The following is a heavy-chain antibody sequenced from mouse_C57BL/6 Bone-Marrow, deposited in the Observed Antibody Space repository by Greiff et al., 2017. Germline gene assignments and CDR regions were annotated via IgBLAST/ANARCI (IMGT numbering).Heavy chain of an antibody. J-gene: IGHJ3*01. CDR3: ARSLTGTGFAY. V-gene: IGHV1-64*01. Sequence: LQQLGAELLKLGASGRFSAKLFATTFTGYWLPGVRQRLGQGFEWIGMIHPNSGSTNYNEKFKSKATLTVDKSSSTAYMQLSSLTSEDSAVYYCARSLTGTGFAYWGQGTLVTVSA. CDR2: IHPNSGST. D-gene: IGHD4-1*01. CDR1: ATTFTGYW.